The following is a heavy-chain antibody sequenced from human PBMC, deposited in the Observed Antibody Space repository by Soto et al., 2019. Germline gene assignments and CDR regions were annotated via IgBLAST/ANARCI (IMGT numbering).Heavy chain of an antibody. V-gene: IGHV3-23*01. CDR2: ISGSGGST. J-gene: IGHJ6*03. D-gene: IGHD2-2*02. Sequence: GGSLRLSCAASGFTFSSYAMSWVRQAPGKGLEWVSAISGSGGSTYYADSVKGRFTISRDNSKNTLYLQMNSLRAEDTAVYYCASLGYCSSTSCYKQRGGKRYYYMDGWGKGTTVTVSS. CDR3: ASLGYCSSTSCYKQRGGKRYYYMDG. CDR1: GFTFSSYA.